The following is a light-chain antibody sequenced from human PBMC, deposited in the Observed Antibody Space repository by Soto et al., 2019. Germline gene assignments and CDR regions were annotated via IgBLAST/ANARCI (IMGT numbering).Light chain of an antibody. J-gene: IGKJ3*01. Sequence: DIPMTQSPSTLSASVEDTVTITCRASQSISSWLAWYQQKPGKAPKLLIYDASSLESGVPPRFSGSGYGTEFTLTVGSLQPDDFATYYCQQYNSHSITFGPGTKVDIK. CDR1: QSISSW. V-gene: IGKV1-5*01. CDR3: QQYNSHSIT. CDR2: DAS.